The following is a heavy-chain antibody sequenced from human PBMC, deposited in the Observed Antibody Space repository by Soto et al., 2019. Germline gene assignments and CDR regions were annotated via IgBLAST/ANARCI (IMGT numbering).Heavy chain of an antibody. J-gene: IGHJ4*02. CDR3: ARITPYDSSGYYYDY. Sequence: PSETLSLTCTVSGGSISSYYWSWIRQPPGKGLEWIGYIYYSGSTNYNPSLKSRVTISVDTSKNQFSLKLSSVTAADTAVYYCARITPYDSSGYYYDYWGQGTLVTVSS. D-gene: IGHD3-22*01. V-gene: IGHV4-59*08. CDR1: GGSISSYY. CDR2: IYYSGST.